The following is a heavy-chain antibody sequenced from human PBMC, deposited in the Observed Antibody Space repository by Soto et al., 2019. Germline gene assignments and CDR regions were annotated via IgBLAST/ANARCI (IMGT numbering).Heavy chain of an antibody. D-gene: IGHD3-3*01. CDR3: AKAVADYGLWGGRASTSIRAYGMDV. CDR1: GGTFSSYV. Sequence: QVQLVQSGPEMKKPGSSVKVSCKASGGTFSSYVISWVRQAPGHGLEWMGGIITIFETAKYEQKLQGRVTLSADESTSTIYLELSSLRPEDTGLYFCAKAVADYGLWGGRASTSIRAYGMDVWGQGTPVTVSS. J-gene: IGHJ6*02. CDR2: IITIFETA. V-gene: IGHV1-69*01.